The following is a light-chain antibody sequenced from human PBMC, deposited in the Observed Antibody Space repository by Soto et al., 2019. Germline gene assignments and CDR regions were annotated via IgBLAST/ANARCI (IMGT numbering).Light chain of an antibody. CDR2: KAS. Sequence: DIQMTQSPSTLSESVGDRVTITCRASQNINTWLAWYQQKPGKAPYLLIYKASNLQSGVQSRFSGRASGTEFTLTITSLQPDDIATYYCQQYEAYPLTYVGGTKVEI. J-gene: IGKJ4*01. V-gene: IGKV1-5*03. CDR1: QNINTW. CDR3: QQYEAYPLT.